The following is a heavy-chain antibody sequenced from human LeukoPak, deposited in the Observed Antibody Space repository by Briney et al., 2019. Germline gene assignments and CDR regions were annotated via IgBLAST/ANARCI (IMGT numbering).Heavy chain of an antibody. Sequence: GGSLRLSCAASGFTFSNNEMNWVRQAPGKGLEWVSSISTTSRYISYADSVKGRFTISRDNAKNSLYLQVNSLRAEDTAVYYCARGSSSSFDYWGQGTLVTVSS. CDR1: GFTFSNNE. V-gene: IGHV3-21*01. D-gene: IGHD6-13*01. CDR2: ISTTSRYI. J-gene: IGHJ4*02. CDR3: ARGSSSSFDY.